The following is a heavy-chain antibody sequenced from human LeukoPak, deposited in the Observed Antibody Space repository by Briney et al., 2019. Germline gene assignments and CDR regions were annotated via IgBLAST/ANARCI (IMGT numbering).Heavy chain of an antibody. Sequence: ASVKVSCTASGYTFTDRYIHWVRQAPGQGLEWMGWMKPNTGGTKYAEKFQGRVTMTRDTSISTAYMELSRLRSDDTAVYYCARVVSSSWPPSLGYWGQGTLVTVSS. D-gene: IGHD6-13*01. CDR2: MKPNTGGT. V-gene: IGHV1-2*02. J-gene: IGHJ4*02. CDR3: ARVVSSSWPPSLGY. CDR1: GYTFTDRY.